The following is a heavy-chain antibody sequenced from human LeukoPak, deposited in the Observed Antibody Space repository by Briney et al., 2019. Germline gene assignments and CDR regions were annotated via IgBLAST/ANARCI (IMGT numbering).Heavy chain of an antibody. CDR1: GYTFTGYF. CDR3: ARAHYGSGSYSFDP. CDR2: INPNSGGT. V-gene: IGHV1-2*02. J-gene: IGHJ5*02. D-gene: IGHD3-10*01. Sequence: VASVKVSCKASGYTFTGYFMHWVRQAPGQGLEWMGWINPNSGGTNFAQKFQGRVTMARDTSISTAYMELSRLRSDDTAVYYCARAHYGSGSYSFDPWGQGTLVTVSS.